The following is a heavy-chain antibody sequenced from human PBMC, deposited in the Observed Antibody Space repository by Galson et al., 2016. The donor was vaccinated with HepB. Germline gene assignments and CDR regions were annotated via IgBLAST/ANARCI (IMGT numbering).Heavy chain of an antibody. Sequence: SLRLSCAASGFPFSSYGMHWVRQAPGKGLEWAAVISYDGSNKYYAESVKGRFTISRDNSKNTLYLQMNSLRAEDTAVYYCAKDNSFWGGYRPTKYYYGMDVWGQGTTVTVSS. D-gene: IGHD3-3*01. CDR2: ISYDGSNK. CDR1: GFPFSSYG. CDR3: AKDNSFWGGYRPTKYYYGMDV. J-gene: IGHJ6*02. V-gene: IGHV3-30*18.